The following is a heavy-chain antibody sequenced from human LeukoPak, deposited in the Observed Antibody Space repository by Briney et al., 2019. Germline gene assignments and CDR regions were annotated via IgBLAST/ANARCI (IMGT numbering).Heavy chain of an antibody. CDR2: ISSSSSTI. CDR3: ARGSHARNDERGLFDY. D-gene: IGHD1-1*01. Sequence: GGSLRLSCAASGFTFSSYSMNWVRQAPGKGLEWVSYISSSSSTIYYADSVKGRFTISRDNAKNSLYLQMNSLRAEDTAVYYCARGSHARNDERGLFDYWGQGTLVTVSS. J-gene: IGHJ4*02. V-gene: IGHV3-48*04. CDR1: GFTFSSYS.